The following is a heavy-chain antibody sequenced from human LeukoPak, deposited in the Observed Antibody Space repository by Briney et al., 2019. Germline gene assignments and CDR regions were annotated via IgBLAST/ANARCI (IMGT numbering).Heavy chain of an antibody. Sequence: TSVKLSCNTSGFDFVTTVIHWVRHGRGQRLEWKGEIIVGSGNTKYGEKFQERATISRDMSTSTDYVELTSLRSGDTAVYYCATEGGVGLGENWFDPWGQGTLVTVSS. V-gene: IGHV1-58*02. CDR1: GFDFVTTV. CDR3: ATEGGVGLGENWFDP. D-gene: IGHD3/OR15-3a*01. CDR2: IIVGSGNT. J-gene: IGHJ5*02.